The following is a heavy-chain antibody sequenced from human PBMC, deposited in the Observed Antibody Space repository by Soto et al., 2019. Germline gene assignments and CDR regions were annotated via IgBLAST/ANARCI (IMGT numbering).Heavy chain of an antibody. CDR2: VSTSGNV. V-gene: IGHV4-4*07. J-gene: IGHJ4*02. CDR1: GGSLTKYY. CDR3: ARDNNDFWSLYPLAFDY. Sequence: SETLSLTCTVSGGSLTKYYWSWIRQPAGKGLEWIGRVSTSGNVVSKASLRSRLTMSVDASKNQFSLRLTSVTAADTAVYYCARDNNDFWSLYPLAFDYWGQGALVTVSS. D-gene: IGHD3-3*01.